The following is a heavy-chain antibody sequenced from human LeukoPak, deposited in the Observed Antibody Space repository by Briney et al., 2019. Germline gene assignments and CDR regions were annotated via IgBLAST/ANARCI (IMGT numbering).Heavy chain of an antibody. D-gene: IGHD3-22*01. CDR2: INSDGSST. Sequence: GGSRRLSCAASGFTFSSYWMHWVRQAPGKGLVWVSRINSDGSSTSYADSVKGRFTISRDNAKNTLYLQMNSLRAEDTAVYYCAREGTGYYYDSSGYWVPKSGAFDIWGQGTMVTVSS. CDR3: AREGTGYYYDSSGYWVPKSGAFDI. J-gene: IGHJ3*02. CDR1: GFTFSSYW. V-gene: IGHV3-74*01.